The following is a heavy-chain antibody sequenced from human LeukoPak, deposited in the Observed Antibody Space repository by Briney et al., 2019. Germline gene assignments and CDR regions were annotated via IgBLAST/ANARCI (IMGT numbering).Heavy chain of an antibody. CDR3: SRDSYNNVDY. CDR2: INSDGSGT. Sequence: PGGSLRLSCAASGFTFSNFYMHWVRRAPGKGLEWVSRINSDGSGTMYADSVQGRFTISRDNAKNTLYLQMNSLRAEDTAVYYCSRDSYNNVDYWGQGTLVTVSS. V-gene: IGHV3-74*03. CDR1: GFTFSNFY. J-gene: IGHJ4*02. D-gene: IGHD5-24*01.